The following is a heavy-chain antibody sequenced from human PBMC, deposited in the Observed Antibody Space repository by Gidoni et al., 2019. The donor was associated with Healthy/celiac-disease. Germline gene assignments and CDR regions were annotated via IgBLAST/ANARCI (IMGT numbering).Heavy chain of an antibody. V-gene: IGHV1-69*06. Sequence: QVQLVQSGAEVKKPGSSVKVSCKASGGTFSSYAISWVRQAPGQGLEWMGGIIPIFGTANYAQKFQGRVTITADKSTSTAYMELSSLRSEDTAVYYCATYLTGICYLRSCHYFDYWGQGTLVTVSS. CDR1: GGTFSSYA. CDR3: ATYLTGICYLRSCHYFDY. D-gene: IGHD3-16*02. CDR2: IIPIFGTA. J-gene: IGHJ4*02.